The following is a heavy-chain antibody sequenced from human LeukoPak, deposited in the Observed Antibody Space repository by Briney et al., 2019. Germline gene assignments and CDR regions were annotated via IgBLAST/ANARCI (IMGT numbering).Heavy chain of an antibody. CDR3: ARTGFFGVALDY. CDR2: ISYDGSNK. V-gene: IGHV3-30*01. Sequence: GGSLRLSCAASEFTFSSYAMHWVRQAPGKGLEWVAVISYDGSNKYYADSVKGRFTISRDNSKNTLYLQMNSLRAEDTAVYYCARTGFFGVALDYWGQGTLVTVSS. CDR1: EFTFSSYA. D-gene: IGHD3-3*01. J-gene: IGHJ4*02.